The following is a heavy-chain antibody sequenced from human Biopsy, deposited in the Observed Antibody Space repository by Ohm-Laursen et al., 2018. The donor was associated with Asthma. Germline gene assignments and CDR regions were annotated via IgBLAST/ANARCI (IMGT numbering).Heavy chain of an antibody. CDR2: VNTGNGDT. J-gene: IGHJ3*01. Sequence: EATVKISCKASGYNFISFAIHWVRQAPGQRLEWMGWVNTGNGDTKYSQKFQGRVTITRDTSARTAYMELRSLRSEDTATYYCARTYYDFLTGQVKDVFGVWGQGTMVTVSS. CDR1: GYNFISFA. V-gene: IGHV1-3*04. CDR3: ARTYYDFLTGQVKDVFGV. D-gene: IGHD3-9*01.